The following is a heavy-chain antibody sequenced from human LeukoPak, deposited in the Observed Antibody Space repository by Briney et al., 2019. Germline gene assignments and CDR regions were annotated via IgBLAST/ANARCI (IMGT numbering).Heavy chain of an antibody. CDR1: GFTFSNYW. V-gene: IGHV3-7*01. D-gene: IGHD2-15*01. Sequence: GGSLRLSCAASGFTFSNYWMSWVRQAPGKGLEWVANIKQDGSEKYYVDSVKGRFTISRDNAKNSLYLQMNSLRAEDTAVYYCARASYCSGGSCSSTLFDYWGQGTLVTVSS. CDR2: IKQDGSEK. CDR3: ARASYCSGGSCSSTLFDY. J-gene: IGHJ4*02.